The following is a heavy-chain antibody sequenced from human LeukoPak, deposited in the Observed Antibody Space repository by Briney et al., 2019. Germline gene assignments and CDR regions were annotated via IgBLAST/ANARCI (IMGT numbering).Heavy chain of an antibody. Sequence: GASVKVSCKASGGTFSSYAISWVRQAPGQGLEWMGGIIPIFGTANYAQKFQGRVTITTDESTSTAYMELSSLRSEDTAVYYCASAGRHYYDSSGYYRHFDYWGQGTLVTVSS. J-gene: IGHJ4*02. CDR1: GGTFSSYA. CDR2: IIPIFGTA. V-gene: IGHV1-69*05. CDR3: ASAGRHYYDSSGYYRHFDY. D-gene: IGHD3-22*01.